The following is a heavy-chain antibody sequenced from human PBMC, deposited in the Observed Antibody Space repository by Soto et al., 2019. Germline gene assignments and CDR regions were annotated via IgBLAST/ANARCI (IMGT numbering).Heavy chain of an antibody. CDR2: IYHSGST. V-gene: IGHV4-30-2*01. CDR1: GGSISSRSYS. J-gene: IGHJ5*02. Sequence: SETLSLTCTVSGGSISSRSYSWSWIRQPPGKGLEWIGYIYHSGSTYYNSSLKCRVTISVDRSKNQFSLKLSSVTAADTAVYYCARVPTPWGQGTLVTVS. D-gene: IGHD2-2*01. CDR3: ARVPTP.